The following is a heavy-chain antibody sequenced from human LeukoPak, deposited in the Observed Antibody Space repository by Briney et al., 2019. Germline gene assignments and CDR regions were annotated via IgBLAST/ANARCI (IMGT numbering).Heavy chain of an antibody. CDR1: GFTFSSYA. CDR2: ISGGGST. CDR3: ARSTVATPYYFDY. V-gene: IGHV3-23*01. J-gene: IGHJ4*02. Sequence: GGSLRLSCAASGFTFSSYAMSWVRQAPGKGPEWVSAISGGGSTYYADSVKGRFTISRDNSKNTLYLQMNSLRAEDTAVYYCARSTVATPYYFDYWGQGTLVTVSS. D-gene: IGHD4-23*01.